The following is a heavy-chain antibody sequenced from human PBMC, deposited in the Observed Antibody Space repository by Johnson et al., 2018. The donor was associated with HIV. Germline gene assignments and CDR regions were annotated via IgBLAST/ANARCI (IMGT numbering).Heavy chain of an antibody. Sequence: MLLVESGGGLIQPGGSLRLSCAASEFTFSKYAMSWVRQAPGKGLEWVSVIYSGGSTYYADSVKGRFTISRDNSKNTLYLQMNSLRAEDTAAYYCARDHSRDEAFDIWGQGTMVTVSS. CDR1: EFTFSKYA. CDR3: ARDHSRDEAFDI. V-gene: IGHV3-66*01. D-gene: IGHD5-24*01. J-gene: IGHJ3*02. CDR2: IYSGGST.